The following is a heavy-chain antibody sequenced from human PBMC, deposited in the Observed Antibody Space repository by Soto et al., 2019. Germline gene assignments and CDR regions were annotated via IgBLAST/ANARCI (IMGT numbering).Heavy chain of an antibody. V-gene: IGHV3-33*01. CDR1: GFTFSGFG. Sequence: GGSLRLSCAASGFTFSGFGMLWVRQAPGKGLEWVAVIWYDGNNKNYADSVKGRFTISRDNSKNTLYLQMNSLRAEDTAVYYCAREHYDILTGSSSYYYYYGMDVWGQGTTVTVSS. D-gene: IGHD3-9*01. J-gene: IGHJ6*02. CDR2: IWYDGNNK. CDR3: AREHYDILTGSSSYYYYYGMDV.